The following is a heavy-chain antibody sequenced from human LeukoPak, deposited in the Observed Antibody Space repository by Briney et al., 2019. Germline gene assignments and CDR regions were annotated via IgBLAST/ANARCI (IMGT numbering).Heavy chain of an antibody. CDR3: AKAPLYSGGSGWSIYYFYAMDV. J-gene: IGHJ6*02. CDR1: GGSISSSY. Sequence: SQTLSLTCTVSGGSISSSYWSWVRQPPGKGLEWIRYIDNSGSTNYNPSLKRRVTISLDTPKSQFSLKLSSVTAADTAVYYCAKAPLYSGGSGWSIYYFYAMDVWGQGTTVTVSS. V-gene: IGHV4-59*01. D-gene: IGHD6-19*01. CDR2: IDNSGST.